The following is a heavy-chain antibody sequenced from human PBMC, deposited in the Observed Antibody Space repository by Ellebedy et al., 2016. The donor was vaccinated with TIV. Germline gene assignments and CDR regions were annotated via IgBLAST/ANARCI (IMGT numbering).Heavy chain of an antibody. V-gene: IGHV4-59*08. CDR3: AGSGSRRGWFDP. J-gene: IGHJ5*02. Sequence: MPSETLSLTCTVSGGSFSRYYWSWIRQSPGKGLECVGYIYSSGSTYYNPSLKSRVTISVDTSKNQFSLKLSSVTAADTAVYYCAGSGSRRGWFDPWGQGTLVTVSS. D-gene: IGHD3-22*01. CDR1: GGSFSRYY. CDR2: IYSSGST.